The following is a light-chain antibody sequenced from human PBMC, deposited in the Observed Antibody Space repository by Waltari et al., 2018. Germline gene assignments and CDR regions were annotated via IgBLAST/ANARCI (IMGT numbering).Light chain of an antibody. J-gene: IGLJ3*02. CDR1: SSNIGAGYD. V-gene: IGLV1-40*01. Sequence: QSVLTQPPSVSGAPGQRVTISCTGSSSNIGAGYDVHWYQQLPGTAPKLLIYGNSKRPSGVPDRFSGSKSGTSASLAITGLQAEDEADYYGQSYDSSLSGYVFGGGTKLTVL. CDR3: QSYDSSLSGYV. CDR2: GNS.